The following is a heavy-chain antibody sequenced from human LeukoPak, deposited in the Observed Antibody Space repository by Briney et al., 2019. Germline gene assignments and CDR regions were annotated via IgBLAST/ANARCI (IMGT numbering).Heavy chain of an antibody. V-gene: IGHV3-33*01. CDR3: ARDALHPRWFFDL. Sequence: GGSLRLSCAASGFTFSSYGMRWVRQAPGKGLEWVAVIWYDGSNKYYADSVKGRFTISRDNSKNTLYLQMNSLRDEDTAVYYCARDALHPRWFFDLWGRGTLVTISS. J-gene: IGHJ2*01. D-gene: IGHD4-11*01. CDR2: IWYDGSNK. CDR1: GFTFSSYG.